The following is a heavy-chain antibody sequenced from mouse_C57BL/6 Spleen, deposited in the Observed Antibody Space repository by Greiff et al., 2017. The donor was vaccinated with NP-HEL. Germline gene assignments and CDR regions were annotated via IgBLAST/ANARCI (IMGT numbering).Heavy chain of an antibody. V-gene: IGHV5-17*01. CDR2: ISSGSSTI. Sequence: EVQVVESGGGLVKPGGSLKLSCAASGFTFSDYGMHWVRQAPEKGLEWVAYISSGSSTIYYADTVKGRFTISRDNAKNTLFLQMTSLRSEDTAMYYCARRATVVAGAMDYWGQGTSVTVSS. D-gene: IGHD1-1*01. CDR3: ARRATVVAGAMDY. J-gene: IGHJ4*01. CDR1: GFTFSDYG.